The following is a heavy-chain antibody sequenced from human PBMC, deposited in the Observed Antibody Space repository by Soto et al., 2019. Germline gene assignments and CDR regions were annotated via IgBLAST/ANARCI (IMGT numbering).Heavy chain of an antibody. CDR1: GVDFRAYA. CDR2: VTGRGATT. CDR3: AKDLGAAGAFDF. Sequence: EVQLLESGGGLVQPGESLRLSCAASGVDFRAYAMSWVRQAPGKGLEWVSAVTGRGATTDYADSVKGRFTISRDNSKNMLFLQMNSLRTEDTAVYYCAKDLGAAGAFDFWGQGTLVTVSS. V-gene: IGHV3-23*01. J-gene: IGHJ4*02. D-gene: IGHD6-13*01.